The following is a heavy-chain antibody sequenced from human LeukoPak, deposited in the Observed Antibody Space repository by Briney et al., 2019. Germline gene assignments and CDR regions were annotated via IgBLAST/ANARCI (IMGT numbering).Heavy chain of an antibody. Sequence: SESLSLTCTVSGGSISSSSYYWGWIRQPPGKGLEWIGSIYYSGSTYYNPYLKSRVTISVDTSKTQFSLKLSSVTAAHTAVYYCARSSIAAVDYWGQGTLVTVSS. CDR3: ARSSIAAVDY. J-gene: IGHJ4*02. V-gene: IGHV4-39*01. D-gene: IGHD6-13*01. CDR1: GGSISSSSYY. CDR2: IYYSGST.